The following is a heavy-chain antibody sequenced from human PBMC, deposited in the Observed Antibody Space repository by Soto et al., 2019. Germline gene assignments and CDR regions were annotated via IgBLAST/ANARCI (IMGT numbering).Heavy chain of an antibody. J-gene: IGHJ6*02. CDR3: AKGITDTGGYYYYSMDV. Sequence: LRLSCAASGFTFSNAWMSWVRQAPGKGLEWVSDISGSGGITYSADSVKGRFTISRDNSKNILYLQMNSLRAEDTAVYYCAKGITDTGGYYYYSMDVWGQGTAVTVSS. D-gene: IGHD3-16*01. V-gene: IGHV3-23*01. CDR2: ISGSGGIT. CDR1: GFTFSNAW.